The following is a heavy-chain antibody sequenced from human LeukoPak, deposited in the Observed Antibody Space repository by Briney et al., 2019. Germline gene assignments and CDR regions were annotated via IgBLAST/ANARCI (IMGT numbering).Heavy chain of an antibody. J-gene: IGHJ4*02. CDR3: ARGAGFAEPLPEY. CDR2: INAGHGNT. V-gene: IGHV1-3*01. D-gene: IGHD1-14*01. Sequence: ASVKVSCKASGYTLTNYAIQWVRQAPGQRLEWMGWINAGHGNTKYSQKFQGRVTITRDTSASTAYMELSSLRSEDTAVYYCARGAGFAEPLPEYWGQGTLLTVSS. CDR1: GYTLTNYA.